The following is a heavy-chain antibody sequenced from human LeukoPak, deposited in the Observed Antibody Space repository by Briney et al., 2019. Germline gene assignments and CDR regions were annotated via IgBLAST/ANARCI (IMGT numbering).Heavy chain of an antibody. CDR1: GGSISSSSYY. V-gene: IGHV4-39*01. Sequence: SETLSLTCTVSGGSISSSSYYWGWIRQPPGKGLEWFGSIYYSGSTYYNPSLNSRATISVDTSKNQYSLMLSSVTAADTAVYYWARRPALPDYWGQGTLVTVSS. J-gene: IGHJ4*02. CDR3: ARRPALPDY. CDR2: IYYSGST.